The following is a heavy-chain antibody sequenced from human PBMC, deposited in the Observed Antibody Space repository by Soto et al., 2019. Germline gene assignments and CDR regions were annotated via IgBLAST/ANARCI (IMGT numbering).Heavy chain of an antibody. CDR1: GFTFDDYA. J-gene: IGHJ6*02. CDR3: AASRGFDSSGYSCYYYGMDV. CDR2: ITWNSDEI. V-gene: IGHV3-9*01. Sequence: EVQLVESWGGLVQPGRSLRLSCAASGFTFDDYAMHWVRQRPGRGLEWVSGITWNSDEIGYPDSVKGRFSISRDNAKKYLYLQMNSRRPDDTDLYYCAASRGFDSSGYSCYYYGMDVWGQGTTVTVSS. D-gene: IGHD3-22*01.